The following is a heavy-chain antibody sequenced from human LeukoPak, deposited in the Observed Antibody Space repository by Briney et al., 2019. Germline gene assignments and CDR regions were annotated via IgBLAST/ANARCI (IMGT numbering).Heavy chain of an antibody. CDR2: ISGSGGST. J-gene: IGHJ4*02. V-gene: IGHV3-23*01. D-gene: IGHD6-13*01. CDR3: AKVDLSIAAAGTGYFDY. Sequence: PGGSLRLSCAASGFTLSSYAMSWVRQAPGKGLEWVSAISGSGGSTYYADSVKGRFTISRDNSKNTLYLQMNSLRAEDTAVYYCAKVDLSIAAAGTGYFDYWGQGTLVTVSS. CDR1: GFTLSSYA.